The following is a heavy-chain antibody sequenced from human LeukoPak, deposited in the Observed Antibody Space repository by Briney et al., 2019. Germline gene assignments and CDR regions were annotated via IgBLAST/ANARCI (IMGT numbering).Heavy chain of an antibody. V-gene: IGHV3-21*06. CDR1: GFTLSDFT. J-gene: IGHJ4*02. CDR3: ARAVPGFDY. CDR2: ISSSSSSYI. Sequence: GGSLRLSCVGSGFTLSDFTINWVRQAPGKGLEWVSCISSSSSSYIYYADSVKGRFTISRDNAKNSVYLEMNSLRAEDTAVYYCARAVPGFDYWGQGTLVTVSS.